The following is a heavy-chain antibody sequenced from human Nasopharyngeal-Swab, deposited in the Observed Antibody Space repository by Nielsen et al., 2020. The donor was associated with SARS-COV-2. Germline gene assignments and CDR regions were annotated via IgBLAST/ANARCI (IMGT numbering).Heavy chain of an antibody. Sequence: WIRQPPGKGLEWIGEIDHTGGTNYSPSLKSRVTISVDTSKNQFSLKLSSVTAADTAVYYCARGLSGIVPAPILGLGPFYSFYYMDVWGKGTTVTVSS. CDR2: IDHTGGT. CDR3: ARGLSGIVPAPILGLGPFYSFYYMDV. D-gene: IGHD7-27*01. J-gene: IGHJ6*03. V-gene: IGHV4-34*01.